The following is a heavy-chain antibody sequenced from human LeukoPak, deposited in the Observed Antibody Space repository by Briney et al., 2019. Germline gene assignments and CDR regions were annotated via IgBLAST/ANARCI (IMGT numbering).Heavy chain of an antibody. Sequence: SETLSLTCTVSGGSISSGGYYWSWIRQHPGKGLEWIGYIYYSGSTYYNPSLKSRVTISVDTSKNQFSLKLSSVTAADTAVYYCARVRRWDAFDIWGQGTMVTISS. J-gene: IGHJ3*02. CDR2: IYYSGST. CDR3: ARVRRWDAFDI. D-gene: IGHD2-15*01. V-gene: IGHV4-31*03. CDR1: GGSISSGGYY.